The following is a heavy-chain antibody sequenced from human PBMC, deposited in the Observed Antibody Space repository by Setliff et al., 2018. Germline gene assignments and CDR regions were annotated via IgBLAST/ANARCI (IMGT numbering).Heavy chain of an antibody. V-gene: IGHV4-61*09. D-gene: IGHD3-3*01. J-gene: IGHJ4*02. CDR1: GDSISSRRNY. Sequence: SETLSLTCTVSGDSISSRRNYWGWFRQPAGKELEWIGQIYTSWSTNYNPSLKSRVTISLDTSKNQFSLSLTSVTAEDTAVYYCARVGITIFGVVIPFDYWGQGTLVTVSS. CDR3: ARVGITIFGVVIPFDY. CDR2: IYTSWST.